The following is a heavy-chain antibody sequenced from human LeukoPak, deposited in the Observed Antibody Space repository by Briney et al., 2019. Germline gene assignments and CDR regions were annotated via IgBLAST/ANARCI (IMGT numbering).Heavy chain of an antibody. CDR2: IWYDGSNK. D-gene: IGHD3-22*01. Sequence: PGGSLRLSCAASGFTFSSYGMHWVRQAPGKGLEWVAVIWYDGSNKYYADSVKGRFTISRDNSKNTLYLQMNSLRAEDTAVYYCARDTGHDSSGLAFDIWGQGTMVTVSS. V-gene: IGHV3-33*08. CDR3: ARDTGHDSSGLAFDI. CDR1: GFTFSSYG. J-gene: IGHJ3*02.